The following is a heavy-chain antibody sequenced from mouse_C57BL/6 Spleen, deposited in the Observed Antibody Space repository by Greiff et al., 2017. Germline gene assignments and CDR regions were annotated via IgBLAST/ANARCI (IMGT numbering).Heavy chain of an antibody. Sequence: EVKVVESGGGLVKPGGSLKLSCAASGFTFSSYAMSWVRQTPEKRLEWVATISDGGSSTYYPHNVKGRFTISRDNAKNTLYLQMSQLKSEDTAMYYCAREGLLDFDYWGQGTTLTVSS. CDR3: AREGLLDFDY. D-gene: IGHD2-3*01. CDR2: ISDGGSST. J-gene: IGHJ2*01. CDR1: GFTFSSYA. V-gene: IGHV5-4*01.